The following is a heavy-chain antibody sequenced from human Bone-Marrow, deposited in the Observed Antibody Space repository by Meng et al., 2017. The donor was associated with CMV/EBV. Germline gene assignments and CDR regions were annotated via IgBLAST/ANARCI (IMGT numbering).Heavy chain of an antibody. CDR3: AREFVNYGGNSFDY. CDR2: IYSGGST. J-gene: IGHJ4*02. CDR1: GFTFSGYY. Sequence: GESLKISCAASGFTFSGYYMSWVRQAPGKGLEWVSVIYSGGSTYYADSVKGRFTISRDNSKNTLYLQMNSLRAEDTAVYYCAREFVNYGGNSFDYWGQGTLVTFYS. V-gene: IGHV3-66*02. D-gene: IGHD4-23*01.